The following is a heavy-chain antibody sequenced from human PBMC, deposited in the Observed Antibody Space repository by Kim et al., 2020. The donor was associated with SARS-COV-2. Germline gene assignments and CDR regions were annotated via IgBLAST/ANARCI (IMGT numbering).Heavy chain of an antibody. D-gene: IGHD1-20*01. CDR3: ARHHNWAKRGGMDV. Sequence: AQKFQGRVTMTRDTSISTAYMELSRLRSDDTAVYYCARHHNWAKRGGMDVWGQGTTVTVSS. V-gene: IGHV1-2*02. J-gene: IGHJ6*02.